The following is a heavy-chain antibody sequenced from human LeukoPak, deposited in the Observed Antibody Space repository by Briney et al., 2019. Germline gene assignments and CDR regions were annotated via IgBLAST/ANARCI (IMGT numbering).Heavy chain of an antibody. J-gene: IGHJ6*03. Sequence: GGSLRLSCVASGFTFSTYRMTWVRQAPGKGLEWVANIKQDGNQNYYVDSVRGRFTISRDNSKNSLYLQMNSLRAEDTAVYYCARDPTSSVVVTPYYYYYMDVWGKGTTVTVSS. V-gene: IGHV3-7*01. CDR1: GFTFSTYR. D-gene: IGHD3-22*01. CDR2: IKQDGNQN. CDR3: ARDPTSSVVVTPYYYYYMDV.